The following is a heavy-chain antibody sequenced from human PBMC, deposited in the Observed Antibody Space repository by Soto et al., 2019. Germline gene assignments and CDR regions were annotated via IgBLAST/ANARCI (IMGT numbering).Heavy chain of an antibody. CDR2: IYHSGST. Sequence: SETLSLTCAVSGYSISSGYYWGWIRQPPGKGLEWIGSIYHSGSTYYNPSLKSRVTISVDTSKNQFSLKLSSVTAADTAVYYCARGVVGATHSYYFDYWGQGTLVAVSS. V-gene: IGHV4-38-2*01. CDR3: ARGVVGATHSYYFDY. CDR1: GYSISSGYY. D-gene: IGHD1-26*01. J-gene: IGHJ4*02.